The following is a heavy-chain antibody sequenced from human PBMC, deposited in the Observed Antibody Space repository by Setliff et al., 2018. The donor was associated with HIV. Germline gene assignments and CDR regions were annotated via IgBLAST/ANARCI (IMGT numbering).Heavy chain of an antibody. D-gene: IGHD6-13*01. J-gene: IGHJ4*01. V-gene: IGHV1-18*01. CDR1: GGTFSSYA. CDR3: ARDRSNSDY. Sequence: ASVKVSCKASGGTFSSYAISWVRQAPGQGLEWIGWIAPHKGTIIINYAQKFQGRVIMTRDASANTAYMEMKSLTPDDTAVYYCARDRSNSDYWGQGTLVTVSS. CDR2: IAPHKGTIII.